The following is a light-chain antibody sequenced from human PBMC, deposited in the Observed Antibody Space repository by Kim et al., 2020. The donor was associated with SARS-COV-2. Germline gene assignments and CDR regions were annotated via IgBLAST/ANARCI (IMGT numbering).Light chain of an antibody. CDR3: QQYNSAPLT. CDR2: AAS. V-gene: IGKV1-27*01. J-gene: IGKJ3*01. CDR1: QGISNY. Sequence: ASVGDRVTITGRASQGISNYLAWYHQKPGKVPQLLIYAASALQSGVPSRFSGSGSGTDFTLTISSLQPEDVATYYCQQYNSAPLTFGPGTKVDIK.